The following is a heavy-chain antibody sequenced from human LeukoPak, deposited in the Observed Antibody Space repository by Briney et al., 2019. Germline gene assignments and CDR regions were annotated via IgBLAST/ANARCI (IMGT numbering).Heavy chain of an antibody. V-gene: IGHV3-43*02. J-gene: IGHJ4*02. CDR1: GSNVDDYA. CDR3: VKQGGSLDY. Sequence: QPGGSLRLSCAASGSNVDDYAMHWVRQAPGKGLEWVSAITGDGRSTHYADSVKGRFTISRDNNKNSLYLQMNSLRPEDTALYYCVKQGGSLDYWGQGTLVTVSS. CDR2: ITGDGRST. D-gene: IGHD1-26*01.